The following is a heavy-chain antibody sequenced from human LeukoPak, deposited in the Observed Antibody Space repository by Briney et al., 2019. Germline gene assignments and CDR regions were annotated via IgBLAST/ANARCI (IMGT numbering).Heavy chain of an antibody. J-gene: IGHJ4*02. CDR2: INHSGST. Sequence: SETLSLTCAVYGGSFSGYYWSWIRQPPGKGLEWIGEINHSGSTNYNPSLKSRVTISVDTSKNQFSLKLSSVTAADTAVYYCARLHIYGGNSPYYFDCWGQGTLVTVSS. V-gene: IGHV4-34*01. D-gene: IGHD4-23*01. CDR1: GGSFSGYY. CDR3: ARLHIYGGNSPYYFDC.